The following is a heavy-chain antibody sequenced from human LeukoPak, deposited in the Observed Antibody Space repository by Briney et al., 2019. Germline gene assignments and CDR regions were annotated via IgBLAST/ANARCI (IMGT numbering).Heavy chain of an antibody. V-gene: IGHV4-34*01. CDR1: GGSFSGYY. J-gene: IGHJ4*02. CDR3: ARAVVGATSEEFDY. CDR2: INHSGST. Sequence: KPSETLSLTCAVYGGSFSGYYWSWIRQPPGKGLEWIGEINHSGSTNYNPSLKSRVTISVDTSKNQFSLKLSSVTAADTAVYYCARAVVGATSEEFDYWGQGTLVTVSS. D-gene: IGHD1-26*01.